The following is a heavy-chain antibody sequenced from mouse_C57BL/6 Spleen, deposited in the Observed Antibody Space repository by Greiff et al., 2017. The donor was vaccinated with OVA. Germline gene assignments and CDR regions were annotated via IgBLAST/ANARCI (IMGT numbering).Heavy chain of an antibody. CDR3: ARWELTGTGFAD. V-gene: IGHV1-52*01. CDR2: IDPSDSET. J-gene: IGHJ3*01. Sequence: QVQLQQPGAELVRPGSSVKLSCKASGYTFTSYWLHWVKQRPIQGLEWIGNIDPSDSETPYNQKFKDKATLTVDKSSSTAYMQLSSLTSEDSAVYYCARWELTGTGFADWGKGTLVTVSA. CDR1: GYTFTSYW. D-gene: IGHD4-1*01.